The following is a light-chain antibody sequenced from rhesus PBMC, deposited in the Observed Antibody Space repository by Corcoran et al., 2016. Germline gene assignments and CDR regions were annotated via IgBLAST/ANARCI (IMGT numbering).Light chain of an antibody. CDR2: DAS. J-gene: IGKJ4*01. V-gene: IGKV1-94*01. Sequence: DIQMTQSPSSLSASVGDRVTVTCRASQGINKELSWYQQNPGKAPTLLIYDASTLQTGVSSRFSGSGSGTDFALTISSLQPEDVASYYCLQDYNIPLTFGGGTKVEIK. CDR1: QGINKE. CDR3: LQDYNIPLT.